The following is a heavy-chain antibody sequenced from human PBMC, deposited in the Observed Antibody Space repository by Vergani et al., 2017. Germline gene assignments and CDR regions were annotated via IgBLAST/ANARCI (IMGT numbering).Heavy chain of an antibody. V-gene: IGHV4-30-4*08. J-gene: IGHJ3*02. CDR1: GGSISSGDYY. Sequence: QVQLQESGPGLVKPSQTLSLTCTVSGGSISSGDYYWSWIRQPPGKGLEWIGYIYYSGSTYYIPSLKSRVTISVDTSKNQFSLKLSSVTAADTAVYYCARESGGSYSYDAFDIWGQGTMVTVSS. CDR3: ARESGGSYSYDAFDI. CDR2: IYYSGST. D-gene: IGHD1-26*01.